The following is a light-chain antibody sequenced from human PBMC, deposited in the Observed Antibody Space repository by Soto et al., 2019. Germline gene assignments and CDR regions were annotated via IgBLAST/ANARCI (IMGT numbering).Light chain of an antibody. CDR1: QGISTY. J-gene: IGKJ1*01. V-gene: IGKV1-27*01. CDR3: QNYNGAPWT. CDR2: AAS. Sequence: DIQMTQSPSSLSASVGDRVTLTCRASQGISTYLVWYQQKPGTVPKLLIFAASTLQSGVPSRFSGSGSGTDFTLTISSLQPEDVATYYCQNYNGAPWTFGQGTKVEIK.